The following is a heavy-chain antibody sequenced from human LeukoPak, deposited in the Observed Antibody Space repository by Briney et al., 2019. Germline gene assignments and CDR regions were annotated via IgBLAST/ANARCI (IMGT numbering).Heavy chain of an antibody. CDR2: IYYSGST. J-gene: IGHJ4*02. D-gene: IGHD3-16*01. CDR1: GYSISSGYY. V-gene: IGHV4-38-2*02. CDR3: AREGGLNHHFDY. Sequence: PSETLSLTCTVSGYSISSGYYWGWIRPPPGKGLEWIGSIYYSGSTYYNPSLKSRVTISVDTPKNQFSLKLSSVTAADTAVYYCAREGGLNHHFDYWGQGTLVTVSS.